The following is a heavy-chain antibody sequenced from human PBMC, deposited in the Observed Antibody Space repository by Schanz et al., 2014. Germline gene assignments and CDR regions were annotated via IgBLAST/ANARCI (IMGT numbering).Heavy chain of an antibody. V-gene: IGHV1-18*01. Sequence: QVQLVQSGAEVKKPGSSVKVSCKASGGTFSSDTFSWVRQAPGQGLEWMGRITAYNGDTNYALKLQGRVTMTTDTSTGTAYMELRSLRSDDTALYYCTRGGYSYALSAFDIWGQGTMVTVSS. CDR1: GGTFSSDT. D-gene: IGHD5-18*01. J-gene: IGHJ3*02. CDR3: TRGGYSYALSAFDI. CDR2: ITAYNGDT.